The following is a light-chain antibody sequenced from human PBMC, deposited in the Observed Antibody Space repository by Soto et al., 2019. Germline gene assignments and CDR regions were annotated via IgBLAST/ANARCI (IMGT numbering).Light chain of an antibody. CDR3: CSYAGSSTHVV. V-gene: IGLV2-23*02. J-gene: IGLJ2*01. CDR1: SSDVGSYNL. CDR2: EVS. Sequence: QSALTQPASVSGSPGQSITISCTGTSSDVGSYNLVSWYHQHPGKAPKLMIYEVSKRPSGVSNRFSGSKSGNTASLTISGLQAEDEADYYCCSYAGSSTHVVFGGGTQLTVL.